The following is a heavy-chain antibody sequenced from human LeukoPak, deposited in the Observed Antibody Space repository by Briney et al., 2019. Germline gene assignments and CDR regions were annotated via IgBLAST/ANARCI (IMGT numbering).Heavy chain of an antibody. CDR1: GGSFSGYY. J-gene: IGHJ3*02. V-gene: IGHV4-34*01. CDR2: INHSGST. D-gene: IGHD2-15*01. CDR3: ARGEEGYSDAFDI. Sequence: SETLSLTCAVYGGSFSGYYWSWIRQPPGKGLEWIGEINHSGSTNYNPSLKSRVTISVDTSKNQFSLKLSSVTAADTAVYYCARGEEGYSDAFDIWGQGTMVTVSS.